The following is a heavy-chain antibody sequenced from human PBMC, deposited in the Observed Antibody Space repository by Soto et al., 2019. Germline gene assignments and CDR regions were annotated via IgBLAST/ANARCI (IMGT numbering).Heavy chain of an antibody. Sequence: QVQLQESGPGLVKASQTLSLTCSVSGGSINSGGHYWSWIRQHPGKGLEWIGHIYKTGSTDFNPSLKDRLTISIDTSKNQFSLSLRSVTDADTAVYYCARDRIQLSVDVWGQGTTVTVSS. V-gene: IGHV4-31*03. CDR2: IYKTGST. J-gene: IGHJ6*02. D-gene: IGHD5-18*01. CDR1: GGSINSGGHY. CDR3: ARDRIQLSVDV.